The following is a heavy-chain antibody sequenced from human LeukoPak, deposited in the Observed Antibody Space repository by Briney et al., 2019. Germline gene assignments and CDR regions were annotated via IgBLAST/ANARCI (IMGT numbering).Heavy chain of an antibody. J-gene: IGHJ4*02. D-gene: IGHD5-18*01. CDR1: GFTFSNAC. CDR3: TTGTWIQLWLADY. Sequence: GGSLRLSCAASGFTFSNACMSWVRQAPRKGLEWVGHIKGKAEGGTTDYAAPVQGRFTISRDDSKNTLYLQMNSLKTEDTAVYYCTTGTWIQLWLADYWGQGTLVTVSS. V-gene: IGHV3-15*01. CDR2: IKGKAEGGTT.